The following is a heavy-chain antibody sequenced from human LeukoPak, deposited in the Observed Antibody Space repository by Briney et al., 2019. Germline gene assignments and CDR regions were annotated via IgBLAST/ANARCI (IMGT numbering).Heavy chain of an antibody. Sequence: GGSLRLSCAASGFTFSSYWMHWVRQAPGKGLVWVSRINSDGSSTSYADSVKGRFTISRDNAKNTLYLQMNSLRAEDTAVYYCARAGGYCTNGVCYHDAFDIWGQGTMVTASS. J-gene: IGHJ3*02. CDR2: INSDGSST. V-gene: IGHV3-74*01. CDR1: GFTFSSYW. CDR3: ARAGGYCTNGVCYHDAFDI. D-gene: IGHD2-8*01.